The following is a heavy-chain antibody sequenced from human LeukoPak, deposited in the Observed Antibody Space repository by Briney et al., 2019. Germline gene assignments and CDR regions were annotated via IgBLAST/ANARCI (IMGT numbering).Heavy chain of an antibody. Sequence: GGSLRLSCVASGFTFSNYGMHWVGHPPGKGLVWVSRIYVDGRTTNYADSVKGRFTISRDNAKNTVYLEMNSLSVEDTATYYCIRDFRSADLWGQGTLVTVTS. V-gene: IGHV3-74*01. CDR3: IRDFRSADL. CDR1: GFTFSNYG. J-gene: IGHJ5*02. CDR2: IYVDGRTT.